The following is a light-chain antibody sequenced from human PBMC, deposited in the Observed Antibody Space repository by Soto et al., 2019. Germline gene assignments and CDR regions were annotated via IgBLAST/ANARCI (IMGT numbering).Light chain of an antibody. CDR1: RGVSANY. CDR3: QQYGSSPRT. Sequence: ETLLTQSPGTLSLSPGEGATLSCRASRGVSANYLAWYQQKPGQAPTLLIYGASIRATGIPDRFSGSGSGTDFTLTISRLEPEDFAVYYCQQYGSSPRTFGQGTKVDIK. J-gene: IGKJ1*01. CDR2: GAS. V-gene: IGKV3-20*01.